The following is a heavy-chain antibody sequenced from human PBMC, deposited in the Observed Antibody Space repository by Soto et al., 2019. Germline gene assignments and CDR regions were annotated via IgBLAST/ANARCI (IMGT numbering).Heavy chain of an antibody. J-gene: IGHJ3*02. Sequence: QVQLVQSGAEVKKPGSSVKVACKVSGDTFSNYAINWVRQAPGQGLAWMGAIVPIFTLTNYAQKFQGRVTITADDSTITAYMELSSLRSDDTATYYCAREASAAGTFMEDASDIWGQGTMVTVSS. CDR2: IVPIFTLT. CDR3: AREASAAGTFMEDASDI. V-gene: IGHV1-69*12. D-gene: IGHD6-13*01. CDR1: GDTFSNYA.